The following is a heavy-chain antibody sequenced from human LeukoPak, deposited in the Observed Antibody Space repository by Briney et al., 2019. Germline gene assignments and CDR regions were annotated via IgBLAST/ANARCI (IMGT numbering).Heavy chain of an antibody. CDR1: GFTFSSYA. CDR3: ATRPGIAVAAPFDY. Sequence: PGGSLRLSCAASGFTFSSYAMSWVRQAPGKGLEWVSSISGSGGSTDYAYSVKGRFTISRDNLKNTLNLQMNSLRAEDTAVYYCATRPGIAVAAPFDYWGQGTLVTVSS. V-gene: IGHV3-23*01. J-gene: IGHJ4*02. CDR2: ISGSGGST. D-gene: IGHD6-19*01.